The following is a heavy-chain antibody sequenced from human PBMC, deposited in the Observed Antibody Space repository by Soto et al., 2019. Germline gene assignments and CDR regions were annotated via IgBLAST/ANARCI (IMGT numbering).Heavy chain of an antibody. J-gene: IGHJ4*02. D-gene: IGHD3-10*01. V-gene: IGHV3-30-3*01. CDR3: ARVGEYIDY. CDR1: GFTFSSYA. Sequence: PGGSLRLSCAASGFTFSSYAMHWVRQAPGKGLEWVAVISYDGSNKYYADPVKGRFTISRDNSKNTLYLQMNSLRAEDTAVYYCARVGEYIDYWGQGTLVTVSS. CDR2: ISYDGSNK.